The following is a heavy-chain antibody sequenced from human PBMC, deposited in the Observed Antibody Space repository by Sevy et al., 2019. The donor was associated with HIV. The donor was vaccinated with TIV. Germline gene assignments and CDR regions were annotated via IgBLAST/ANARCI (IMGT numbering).Heavy chain of an antibody. J-gene: IGHJ4*02. CDR2: ISGTGDYT. CDR1: GFTFSSFA. D-gene: IGHD5-18*01. Sequence: GGSLRLSCAASGFTFSSFAMGWVRQAPGKGLDWISVISGTGDYTYYADSVKGRFTISRDNSKNTLFLQMNSLRAEDTAIFYGAKKMGGGSGMAFLVDYWGQGTLVTVSS. CDR3: AKKMGGGSGMAFLVDY. V-gene: IGHV3-23*01.